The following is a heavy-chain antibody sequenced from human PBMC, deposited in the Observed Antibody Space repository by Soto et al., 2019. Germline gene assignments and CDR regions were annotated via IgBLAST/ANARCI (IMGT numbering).Heavy chain of an antibody. CDR2: ATPKTGGA. CDR1: GYTFQAYD. V-gene: IGHV1-8*02. CDR3: ATHQYQQQMVN. Sequence: QVQLVQSGAEVKKPGASVMVSCRASGYTFQAYDIVWVRQAPGRGLEWQGWATPKTGGAMLPLNSQGRITMTRDTFTSAAYMELSSLRSGETALYFCATHQYQQQMVNWGQGTRVTVAS. J-gene: IGHJ4*02. D-gene: IGHD6-13*01.